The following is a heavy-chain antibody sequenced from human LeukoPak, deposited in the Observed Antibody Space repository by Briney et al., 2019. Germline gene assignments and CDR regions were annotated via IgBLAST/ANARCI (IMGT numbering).Heavy chain of an antibody. V-gene: IGHV3-30*02. CDR1: GFTFSTYG. CDR3: AKVARYGDCTGLDY. J-gene: IGHJ4*01. Sequence: GGSLRLSCTPSGFTFSTYGMHWVRQALGKGLEWVAFIRYDGSSIYYADSVKGRFTISRDNSKNTLYLQMNNLRADDTALYYCAKVARYGDCTGLDYWGQGTLVTVSS. CDR2: IRYDGSSI. D-gene: IGHD4-17*01.